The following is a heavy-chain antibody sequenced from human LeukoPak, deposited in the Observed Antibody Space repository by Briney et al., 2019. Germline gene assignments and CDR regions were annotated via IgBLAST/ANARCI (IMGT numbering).Heavy chain of an antibody. D-gene: IGHD4-17*01. CDR1: GFTFSSYA. Sequence: PGGSLRLSCAASGFTFSSYAMSWVRQAPGKGLEWVSAISGSGGTTYYADSVKGRFTISRDNSKNTLFLQMNSLRAEDTAVYYCAKGPCTVTNHYFDYWGQGTLVTVSS. V-gene: IGHV3-23*01. CDR3: AKGPCTVTNHYFDY. J-gene: IGHJ4*02. CDR2: ISGSGGTT.